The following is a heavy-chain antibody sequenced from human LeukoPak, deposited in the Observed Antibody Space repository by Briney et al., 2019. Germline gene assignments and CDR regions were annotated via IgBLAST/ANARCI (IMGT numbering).Heavy chain of an antibody. CDR3: AREARISIFGVVFDP. Sequence: GGSLGLSCAASGVTFSSSWMSWVRQAPGKGPEWVANIRQDGSQKYYVDSVKGRFTISRDNAKNSMYLQMNSLRAEDTAVYYCAREARISIFGVVFDPWGQGTLVTVSS. J-gene: IGHJ5*02. CDR1: GVTFSSSW. D-gene: IGHD3-3*01. CDR2: IRQDGSQK. V-gene: IGHV3-7*01.